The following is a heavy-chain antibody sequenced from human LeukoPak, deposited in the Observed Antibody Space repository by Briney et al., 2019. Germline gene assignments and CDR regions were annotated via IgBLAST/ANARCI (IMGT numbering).Heavy chain of an antibody. CDR3: ARATPSWTNSYFDY. V-gene: IGHV3-33*01. J-gene: IGHJ4*02. D-gene: IGHD2/OR15-2a*01. CDR2: IWYDGSNK. CDR1: GFTFSSYG. Sequence: HPGRSLRLSCAASGFTFSSYGMYRVRQAPGKGLEWVAVIWYDGSNKYYADSVKGRFTISRDNSKNTLYLQMNSLRAEDTAVYYCARATPSWTNSYFDYWGQGTLVTVSS.